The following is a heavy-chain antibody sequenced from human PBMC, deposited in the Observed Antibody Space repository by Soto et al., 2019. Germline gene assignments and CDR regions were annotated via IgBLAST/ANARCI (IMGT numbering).Heavy chain of an antibody. V-gene: IGHV3-23*01. J-gene: IGHJ4*02. CDR1: GFTFSSYV. CDR2: ISGSSGRT. D-gene: IGHD3-10*01. Sequence: GGSLRLSCAASGFTFSSYVMTWVRQAPGKGLEWVSGISGSSGRTYYADSVKGRFTISRDTSKNTLYLQMNSLRAEDTAVYYCAKNLGVQGALLDYWGQGTLVTVSS. CDR3: AKNLGVQGALLDY.